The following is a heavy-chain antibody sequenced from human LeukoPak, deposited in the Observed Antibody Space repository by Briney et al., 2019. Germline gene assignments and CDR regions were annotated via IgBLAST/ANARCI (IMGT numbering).Heavy chain of an antibody. D-gene: IGHD6-25*01. CDR2: MNEDGREI. CDR3: ARITGIEAAGDY. V-gene: IGHV3-7*04. Sequence: PGGSLRLSCAASGFIFSTYWMNWVRQAPGKGLEWVANMNEDGREIYYVDSVKGRFTISRDNAKNSLFLQLNSLRDEDTAVYYCARITGIEAAGDYWGQGTLVTVSS. J-gene: IGHJ4*02. CDR1: GFIFSTYW.